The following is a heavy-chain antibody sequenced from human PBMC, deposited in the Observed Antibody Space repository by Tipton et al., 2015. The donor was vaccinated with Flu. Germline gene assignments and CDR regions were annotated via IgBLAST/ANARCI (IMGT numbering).Heavy chain of an antibody. CDR2: IYYSGTT. J-gene: IGHJ6*02. D-gene: IGHD1-1*01. CDR3: ARDLWNDRRAYYYYGVDV. Sequence: TLSLTCSVSGGSVDSTTYYWGWIRQPPGKGLEWIGSIYYSGTTYYNPSLKSRVTISVDSSKNEFSPTLASLTAADTAVYYCARDLWNDRRAYYYYGVDVWGQGTTVTVSS. V-gene: IGHV4-39*07. CDR1: GGSVDSTTYY.